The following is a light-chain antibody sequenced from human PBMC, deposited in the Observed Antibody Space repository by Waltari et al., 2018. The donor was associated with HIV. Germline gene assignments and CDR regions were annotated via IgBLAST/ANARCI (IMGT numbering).Light chain of an antibody. CDR3: QQYYSTPLT. CDR1: QSVLYSSNNKNY. V-gene: IGKV4-1*01. Sequence: DLVMTQSPDSLVVSLGERATINCKSSQSVLYSSNNKNYLAWYQQKAGQPPKLLIYGASTRESGVPDRFSGSGSGTDFTLTISSLQAEDVAVYYCQQYYSTPLTFGGGTKVEIK. CDR2: GAS. J-gene: IGKJ4*01.